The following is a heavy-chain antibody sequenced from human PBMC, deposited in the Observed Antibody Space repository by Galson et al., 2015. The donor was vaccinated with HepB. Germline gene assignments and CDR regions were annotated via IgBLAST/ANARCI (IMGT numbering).Heavy chain of an antibody. V-gene: IGHV1-2*02. CDR3: ARDWTDNWNFDFDF. CDR1: GYTFTDYY. Sequence: SVKVSCKASGYTFTDYYMHWVRQAPGQGLEWMGWINPDTGVTNYAQKFQGRVTMTRDTSISTAYMELSRLRSDDTAVYYCARDWTDNWNFDFDFWGQGTLVTVS. CDR2: INPDTGVT. J-gene: IGHJ4*02. D-gene: IGHD1-7*01.